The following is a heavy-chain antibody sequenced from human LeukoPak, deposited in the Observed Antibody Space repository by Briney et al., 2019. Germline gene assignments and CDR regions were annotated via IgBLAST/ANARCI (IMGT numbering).Heavy chain of an antibody. CDR2: IKEDGSER. CDR3: ARAGTLWFGESRMDC. J-gene: IGHJ4*02. Sequence: GGSLRLSCEGSAFIFSGHWMNWVRQTPGKGLEWVASIKEDGSERQYVDSVKGRFTISRDNAKNSLFLQMNNLRAGDTGLYYCARAGTLWFGESRMDCWGQGTLVTVSS. V-gene: IGHV3-7*03. D-gene: IGHD3-10*01. CDR1: AFIFSGHW.